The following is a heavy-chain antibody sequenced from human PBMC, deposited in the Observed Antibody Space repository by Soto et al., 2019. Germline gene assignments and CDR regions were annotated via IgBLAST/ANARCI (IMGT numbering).Heavy chain of an antibody. CDR3: AKDLWGSWTVDY. J-gene: IGHJ4*02. D-gene: IGHD3-16*01. Sequence: QVQLVQSGAEVKEPGASVKVSCKASGFTFQNYHMHWVRQAPGQGLEWMGIIHSSGDRTTYAQNFKGRLAMTRDTSTSTAYMELSSLTSEDTAVYYCAKDLWGSWTVDYWGQGTLITVSS. CDR1: GFTFQNYH. CDR2: IHSSGDRT. V-gene: IGHV1-46*02.